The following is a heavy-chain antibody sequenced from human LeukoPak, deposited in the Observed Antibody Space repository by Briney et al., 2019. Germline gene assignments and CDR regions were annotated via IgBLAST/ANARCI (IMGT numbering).Heavy chain of an antibody. CDR2: ISSSGSTI. CDR1: GFTFSDYY. CDR3: ARDGLWFGELYYYGMDV. D-gene: IGHD3-10*01. V-gene: IGHV3-11*01. J-gene: IGHJ6*02. Sequence: GGSLRLSCAASGFTFSDYYMSWIRQAPGKGLEWVSYISSSGSTIYYADSVKGRFTISRDNAKNSLYLQMNSLGAEDTAVYYCARDGLWFGELYYYGMDVWGQGTTVTVSS.